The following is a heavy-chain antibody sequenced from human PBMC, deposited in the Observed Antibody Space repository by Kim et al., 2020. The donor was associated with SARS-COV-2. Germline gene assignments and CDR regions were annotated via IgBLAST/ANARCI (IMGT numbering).Heavy chain of an antibody. J-gene: IGHJ6*02. CDR1: GFTFSNAW. Sequence: GGSLRLSCAASGFTFSNAWMSWVRQAPGKGLEWVGRIKSKTDGGTTDYAAPVTGRFTISRDDSKNKLYLQMNSLKTEDTAVYYCTSTTRPIPYYDSSGYYYYYYGMDVWGQGSAVTLSS. CDR3: TSTTRPIPYYDSSGYYYYYYGMDV. V-gene: IGHV3-15*01. D-gene: IGHD3-22*01. CDR2: IKSKTDGGTT.